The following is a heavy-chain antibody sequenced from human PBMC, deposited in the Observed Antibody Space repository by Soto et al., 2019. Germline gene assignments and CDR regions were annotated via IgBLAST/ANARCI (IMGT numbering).Heavy chain of an antibody. D-gene: IGHD1-26*01. CDR2: ISGSVGST. J-gene: IGHJ4*02. CDR3: AKDLVGATDPFDY. CDR1: GFTFSSYA. V-gene: IGHV3-23*01. Sequence: PGGSLRLSCAASGFTFSSYAMSWVRQAPGKGLEWVSVISGSVGSTYYADSVKGRFTISRDTSKNTLYLQMNSLRAEDTAVYYCAKDLVGATDPFDYWGQGTLVTVSS.